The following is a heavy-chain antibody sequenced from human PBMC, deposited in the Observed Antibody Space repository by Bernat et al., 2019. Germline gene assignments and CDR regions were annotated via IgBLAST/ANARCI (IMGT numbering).Heavy chain of an antibody. V-gene: IGHV1-69*06. Sequence: QVQLEQSGAEVKKSGSSVKVSCKASGGSFRSHAISWVRQAPGQGLEWMGGIIPIFGTTNYAQKFRGRVTITADKSTSTVYMELSSLRSEDMAVYFCARGRTVTTRYYFDYWGQGTLVTVSS. CDR2: IIPIFGTT. CDR3: ARGRTVTTRYYFDY. CDR1: GGSFRSHA. D-gene: IGHD4-17*01. J-gene: IGHJ4*02.